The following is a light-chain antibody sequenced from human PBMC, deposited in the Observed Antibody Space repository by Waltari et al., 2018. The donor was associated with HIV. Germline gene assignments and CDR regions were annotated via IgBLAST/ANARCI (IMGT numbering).Light chain of an antibody. CDR1: SSNIENDN. Sequence: QSVLTRPPSASGATGQRVTISCSGSSSNIENDNVYWYKQFPGAAPKLLIYKDTRRPSGVPGRFTGSKSGTSASLAIGGLRSDDEADYYCVGWDSRLRGYVFGAGTKVTVL. CDR2: KDT. J-gene: IGLJ1*01. V-gene: IGLV1-47*01. CDR3: VGWDSRLRGYV.